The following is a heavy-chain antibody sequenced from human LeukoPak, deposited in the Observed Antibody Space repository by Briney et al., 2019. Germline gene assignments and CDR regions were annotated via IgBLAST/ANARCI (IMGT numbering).Heavy chain of an antibody. Sequence: SETLSLTCTVSGGSISSSSYYWGWIRQPPGKGVEWIGSIYYSGSTYYNPSLKSRVTISVDTSKNQFSLKLSSVTAADTAVYYCARLLRVVVPAAFPDYWGQGTLVTVSS. V-gene: IGHV4-39*01. CDR1: GGSISSSSYY. CDR2: IYYSGST. D-gene: IGHD2-2*01. CDR3: ARLLRVVVPAAFPDY. J-gene: IGHJ4*02.